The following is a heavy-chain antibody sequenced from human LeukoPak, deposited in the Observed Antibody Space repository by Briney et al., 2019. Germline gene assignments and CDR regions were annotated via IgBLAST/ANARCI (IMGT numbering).Heavy chain of an antibody. Sequence: GESLKISCKASGYSFTNYWLGWARQRPGTGLEWMGIIYPGDSDTRYSPSFQGQVTISADKSISTAYLQWSSLRASDSAIYYCARRGGFGGPANYWHFDLWGRGTLVTVSS. CDR3: ARRGGFGGPANYWHFDL. D-gene: IGHD1-26*01. J-gene: IGHJ2*01. V-gene: IGHV5-51*01. CDR2: IYPGDSDT. CDR1: GYSFTNYW.